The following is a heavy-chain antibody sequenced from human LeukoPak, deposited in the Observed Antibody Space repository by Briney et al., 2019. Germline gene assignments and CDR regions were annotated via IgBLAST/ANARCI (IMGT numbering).Heavy chain of an antibody. CDR2: IYPGDSDT. Sequence: GESLKISCKGSGYTFTRHWIAWVRQMPGKGLGWVGIIYPGDSDTRYSPSFRGQVSISADKSVSTAYLQWSSLKASDTAMYYCARSIPGYSSRWLFDYWGQGIQVTVSS. V-gene: IGHV5-51*01. CDR1: GYTFTRHW. J-gene: IGHJ4*02. CDR3: ARSIPGYSSRWLFDY. D-gene: IGHD4-11*01.